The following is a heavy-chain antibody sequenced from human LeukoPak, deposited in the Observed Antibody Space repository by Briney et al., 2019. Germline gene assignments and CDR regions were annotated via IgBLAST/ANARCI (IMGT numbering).Heavy chain of an antibody. Sequence: PGGSLRLSCAASGVTFSSYSMNWVRQAPGKGLEGVSSISSSITYIYYADSVQGRFTISRDNAKNSLYLQMNSLRVEDTAVYYCARVTRSPFGWFDPWGQGTLVTVSS. CDR1: GVTFSSYS. V-gene: IGHV3-21*01. CDR2: ISSSITYI. CDR3: ARVTRSPFGWFDP. D-gene: IGHD2-21*02. J-gene: IGHJ5*02.